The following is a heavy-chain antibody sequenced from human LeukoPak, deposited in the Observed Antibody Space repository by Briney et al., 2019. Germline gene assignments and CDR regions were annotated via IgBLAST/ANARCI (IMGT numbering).Heavy chain of an antibody. V-gene: IGHV4-34*01. CDR2: INHSGNS. CDR3: ARGLTH. CDR1: GGSFSDYY. J-gene: IGHJ4*02. Sequence: SETLSLTCAVYGGSFSDYYWSWIRQPPRKGLEWIGEINHSGNSNYNPSLKSRVTISVDTSKNQFSLKLNSVTAADTGVYYCARGLTHWGQGTLVTVSS.